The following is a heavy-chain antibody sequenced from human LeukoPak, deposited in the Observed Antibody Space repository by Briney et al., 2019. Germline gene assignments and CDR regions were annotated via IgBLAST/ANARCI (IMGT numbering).Heavy chain of an antibody. Sequence: GGSLRLSCAASGFTFSSYEMNWVRQAPGKGLEWVSYISSSGSTIYYADSVKGRFTISRDNSKNTLYLQMNSLRAEDTAVYYCARDLGTTRGYYFDYWGQGTLVTVSS. CDR2: ISSSGSTI. CDR3: ARDLGTTRGYYFDY. J-gene: IGHJ4*02. CDR1: GFTFSSYE. D-gene: IGHD1-1*01. V-gene: IGHV3-48*03.